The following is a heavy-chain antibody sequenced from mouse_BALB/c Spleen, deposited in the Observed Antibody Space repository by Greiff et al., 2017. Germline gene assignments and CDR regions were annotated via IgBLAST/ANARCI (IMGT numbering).Heavy chain of an antibody. J-gene: IGHJ4*01. Sequence: QVQLQQSGPELVKPGASVKMSCKASGYTFTDYIISWVMQRTGQGLEWIGEIYPGSDITYYNEKFKGKATLTADKSSNTAYMQLSSLTSEDSAVYFCVIYYYAMDYWGQGTSVTVSS. CDR3: VIYYYAMDY. V-gene: IGHV1-77*01. CDR1: GYTFTDYI. D-gene: IGHD2-1*01. CDR2: IYPGSDIT.